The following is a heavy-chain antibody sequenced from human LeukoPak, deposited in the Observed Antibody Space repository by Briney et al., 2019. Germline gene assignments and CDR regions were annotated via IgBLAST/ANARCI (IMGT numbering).Heavy chain of an antibody. CDR3: ARGGVSRAAFDI. Sequence: PGGSLRPSCAASGFSFGTSWMSWVRQAPGKGPEWVAYIKGDGSEKSYVDSVRGRFTISRDNAKNSLYLQMDSLRVEDTAVYYCARGGVSRAAFDIWGQGTMVTVSS. V-gene: IGHV3-7*05. J-gene: IGHJ3*02. CDR2: IKGDGSEK. CDR1: GFSFGTSW.